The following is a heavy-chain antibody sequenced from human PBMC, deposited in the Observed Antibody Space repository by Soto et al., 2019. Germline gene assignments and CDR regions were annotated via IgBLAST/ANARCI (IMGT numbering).Heavy chain of an antibody. Sequence: TETLSLTCTVSGGSISSYYWSWIRQPPGKGLEWIGYIYYSGSTNYNPSLKSRVTISVDTSKNQFSLKLSSVTAADTAVYYCARDRYCSGGSCSDSGFFDYWGQGTLVTVYS. D-gene: IGHD2-15*01. CDR2: IYYSGST. V-gene: IGHV4-59*01. J-gene: IGHJ4*02. CDR1: GGSISSYY. CDR3: ARDRYCSGGSCSDSGFFDY.